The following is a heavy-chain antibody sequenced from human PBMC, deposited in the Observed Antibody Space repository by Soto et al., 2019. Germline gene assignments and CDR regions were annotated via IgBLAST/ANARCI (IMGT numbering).Heavy chain of an antibody. CDR2: ISSSGSTI. Sequence: GSLRLSCAASGFSFSSHSMKWVRQAPGKGLEWVSYISSSGSTIYYADSVKGRFTISRDNAKNSLYLQINSLRDDDTVFFYCARGRGYCGGTNCYLDYWGQGALVTVSS. V-gene: IGHV3-48*02. CDR1: GFSFSSHS. J-gene: IGHJ4*02. D-gene: IGHD2-21*01. CDR3: ARGRGYCGGTNCYLDY.